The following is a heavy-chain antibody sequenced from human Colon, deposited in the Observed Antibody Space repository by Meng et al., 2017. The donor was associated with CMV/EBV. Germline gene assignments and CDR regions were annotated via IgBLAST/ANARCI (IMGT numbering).Heavy chain of an antibody. Sequence: GESLKISCAASGFTFSSYSMNWVRQAPGKGLEWVSSISSSSSYIYYADSVKGRFTISRDNAKNSLYLQMNSLRAEDTAVYYCARAPSSVVHWFDPWGQGTLVTVSS. CDR2: ISSSSSYI. CDR1: GFTFSSYS. CDR3: ARAPSSVVHWFDP. V-gene: IGHV3-21*01. J-gene: IGHJ5*02. D-gene: IGHD6-6*01.